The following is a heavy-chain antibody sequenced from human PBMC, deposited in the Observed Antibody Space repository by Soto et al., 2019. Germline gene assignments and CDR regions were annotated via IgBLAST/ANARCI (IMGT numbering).Heavy chain of an antibody. Sequence: QVQLVQSGAEVKKPGSSVKVSCKASGGTFSTSSINWLRQAPGQRPEWMGNILPIFGTADYAQKFRDRVKVTPDQFQDPAYLELRSLFSEDAAVYYCARGHEFGGNSDAFDIWGQGTVVTVSS. CDR3: ARGHEFGGNSDAFDI. CDR2: ILPIFGTA. V-gene: IGHV1-69*15. D-gene: IGHD3-10*01. J-gene: IGHJ3*02. CDR1: GGTFSTSS.